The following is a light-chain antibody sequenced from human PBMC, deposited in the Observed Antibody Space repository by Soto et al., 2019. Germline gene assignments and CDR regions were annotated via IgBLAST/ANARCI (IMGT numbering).Light chain of an antibody. Sequence: QLVLTQPPSVSGAPGQRVTISCTGSSSNIGAGYDVHWYQQLPGTAPKLLMYGSINRPSGVPDRFSGSKSGTSASLAITGLQAEDEADYYCQSYDSSLSGSVFGGGTKLTVL. J-gene: IGLJ2*01. CDR3: QSYDSSLSGSV. CDR1: SSNIGAGYD. CDR2: GSI. V-gene: IGLV1-40*01.